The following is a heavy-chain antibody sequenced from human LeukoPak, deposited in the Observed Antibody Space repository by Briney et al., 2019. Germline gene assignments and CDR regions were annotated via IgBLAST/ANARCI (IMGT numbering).Heavy chain of an antibody. Sequence: GESLKISCKGSGYSFTSYWIGWMRQMPGKGLEWMGIIYPGDSDTRYSPSFQGQVTISADKSISTAYLQWSSLKASDTAMYYCARGVHYYDSSGARFYYFDYWGQGTLVTVSS. D-gene: IGHD3-22*01. CDR2: IYPGDSDT. V-gene: IGHV5-51*01. CDR3: ARGVHYYDSSGARFYYFDY. CDR1: GYSFTSYW. J-gene: IGHJ4*02.